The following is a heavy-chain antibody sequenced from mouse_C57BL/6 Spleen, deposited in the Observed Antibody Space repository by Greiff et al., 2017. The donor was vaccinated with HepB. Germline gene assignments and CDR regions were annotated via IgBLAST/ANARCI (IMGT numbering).Heavy chain of an antibody. V-gene: IGHV7-3*01. Sequence: EVMLVESGGGLVQPGGSLSLSCAASGFTFTDYYMSWVRQPPGKALEWLGFIRNKANGYTTEYSASVKGRFTISRDNSHSILYLQMNALRAEDSATYYCARYDCDWFAYWGQGSLVTVSA. CDR1: GFTFTDYY. CDR3: ARYDCDWFAY. CDR2: IRNKANGYTT. J-gene: IGHJ3*01.